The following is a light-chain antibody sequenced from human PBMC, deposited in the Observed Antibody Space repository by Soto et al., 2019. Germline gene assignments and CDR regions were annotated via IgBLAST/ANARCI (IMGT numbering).Light chain of an antibody. Sequence: DIQMTQSPSSLSASVGDRVTITCQASQDISNYLNWYQQKPGKAPKLLIYAASSLQSGVPSRFSGSGSVTDFTLTISSLQPEDFATYYCQQTYNTPPWTFGQGTKVEIK. CDR3: QQTYNTPPWT. CDR1: QDISNY. CDR2: AAS. V-gene: IGKV1-39*01. J-gene: IGKJ1*01.